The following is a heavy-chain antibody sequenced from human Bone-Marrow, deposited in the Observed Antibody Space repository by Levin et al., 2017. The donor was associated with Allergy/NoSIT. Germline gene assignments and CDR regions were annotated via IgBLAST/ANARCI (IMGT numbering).Heavy chain of an antibody. CDR3: ARDAFLSNITMIRGVIIPNPFDY. V-gene: IGHV3-30*04. CDR1: GFTFSSYA. J-gene: IGHJ4*02. D-gene: IGHD3-10*01. CDR2: ISYDGSNK. Sequence: GGSLRLSCAASGFTFSSYAMHWVRQAPGKGLEWVAVISYDGSNKYYAASVKGRFTISRDNSKNTLYLQMNSLRAEDTAVYYCARDAFLSNITMIRGVIIPNPFDYWGQGTLVTVSS.